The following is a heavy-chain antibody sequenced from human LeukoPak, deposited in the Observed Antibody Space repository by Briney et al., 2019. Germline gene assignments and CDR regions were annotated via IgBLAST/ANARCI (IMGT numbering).Heavy chain of an antibody. CDR1: GFTVSSYD. D-gene: IGHD6-19*01. Sequence: GGSLRLSCAASGFTVSSYDMTWVRQAPGRGLGWVSSIRPSGDNTYYGDSVKGRFTISRDNSKNTVYLQMNNMRVDDTAVYYCARVAGWHWFDPWGQGTLVTVSS. V-gene: IGHV3-23*01. CDR2: IRPSGDNT. CDR3: ARVAGWHWFDP. J-gene: IGHJ5*02.